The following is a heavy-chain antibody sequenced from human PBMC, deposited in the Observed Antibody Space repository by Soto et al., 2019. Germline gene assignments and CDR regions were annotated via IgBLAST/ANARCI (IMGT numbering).Heavy chain of an antibody. CDR2: ISAYNGNT. V-gene: IGHV1-18*04. D-gene: IGHD6-19*01. CDR3: ARENSGWYGGYYYYYGMDV. CDR1: GYTFTSYG. Sequence: GASVKVSSTSSGYTFTSYGITWVRQAPGQGLEWRGWISAYNGNTNYAQKLQGRVTMTTDTSTSTAYMELRSLRSDDTAVYYCARENSGWYGGYYYYYGMDVWGQGTTVTVSS. J-gene: IGHJ6*02.